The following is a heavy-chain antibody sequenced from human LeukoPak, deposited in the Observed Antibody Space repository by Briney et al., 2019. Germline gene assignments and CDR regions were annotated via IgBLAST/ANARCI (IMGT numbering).Heavy chain of an antibody. CDR2: ISPDGRNT. J-gene: IGHJ4*02. D-gene: IGHD2-15*01. CDR3: VRDGGGNTPYDC. V-gene: IGHV3-74*01. Sequence: GGSLRLSCAASGFTLSDYWMNWVRQAPGKGPVWVSHISPDGRNTAYADSVKGRFTISRGSAKNTLYLQMNCLRVGDTAVYYCVRDGGGNTPYDCWGQGTLVTVSS. CDR1: GFTLSDYW.